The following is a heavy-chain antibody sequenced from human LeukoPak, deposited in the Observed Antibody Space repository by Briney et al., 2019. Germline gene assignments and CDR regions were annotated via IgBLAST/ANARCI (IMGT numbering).Heavy chain of an antibody. D-gene: IGHD3-9*01. Sequence: ASVKVSCKASGYTFTSYDIHWVRQASGQGLEWMGWINPNSGGTNYAQKFQGWVTMTRDTSISTAYMELSRLRSDDTAVYYCARNYDILTGYYPLGYWGQGTLVTVSS. V-gene: IGHV1-2*04. CDR1: GYTFTSYD. CDR3: ARNYDILTGYYPLGY. J-gene: IGHJ4*02. CDR2: INPNSGGT.